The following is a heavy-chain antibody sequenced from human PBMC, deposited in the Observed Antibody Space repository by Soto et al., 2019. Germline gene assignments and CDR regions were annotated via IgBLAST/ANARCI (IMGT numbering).Heavy chain of an antibody. CDR3: ARDTGSGTTYLDY. V-gene: IGHV3-33*01. CDR1: GFTFNNYG. D-gene: IGHD1-7*01. J-gene: IGHJ4*02. CDR2: IWYDGSNR. Sequence: QVQLVESGGGVVQPGGSLRLSCAASGFTFNNYGMHWVRQAPGKGLEWVAIIWYDGSNRNYVDSVKGRFTISRDSSKNTLYLQMNSLRADDTAVCYCARDTGSGTTYLDYWGQGTLVTVSS.